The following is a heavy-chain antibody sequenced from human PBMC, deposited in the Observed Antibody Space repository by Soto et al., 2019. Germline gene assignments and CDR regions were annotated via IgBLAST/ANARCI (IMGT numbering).Heavy chain of an antibody. D-gene: IGHD3-22*01. V-gene: IGHV4-39*01. CDR2: IYYSGST. J-gene: IGHJ3*02. CDR1: GGSISSSSYY. CDR3: ARPSPMISAFDI. Sequence: QLLESGPGLVKPSETLSLTCTVSGGSISSSSYYWGWIRQPPGKGLEWIGSIYYSGSTYYNPSLKSRVTISVDTSKNQFSLKLSSVTAADTAVYYCARPSPMISAFDIWGQGTMVTVSS.